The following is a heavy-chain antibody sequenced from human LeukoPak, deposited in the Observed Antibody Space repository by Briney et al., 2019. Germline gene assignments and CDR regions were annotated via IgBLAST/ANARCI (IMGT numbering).Heavy chain of an antibody. CDR3: ARDLGTEYQLLDSNWFDP. D-gene: IGHD2-2*01. Sequence: PSQTLSLTCTVAGGSISSGNYYWSWIRQPAGKGLEWIGLIYTSGSTKYNPSLKSRVNISVDTSKNQFSLKLSSVTAADTAVYYCARDLGTEYQLLDSNWFDPWGLGTLVTVSS. CDR1: GGSISSGNYY. V-gene: IGHV4-61*02. J-gene: IGHJ5*02. CDR2: IYTSGST.